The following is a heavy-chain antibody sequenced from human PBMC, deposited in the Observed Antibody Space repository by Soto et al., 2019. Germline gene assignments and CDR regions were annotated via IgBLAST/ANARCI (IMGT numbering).Heavy chain of an antibody. V-gene: IGHV4-31*01. J-gene: IGHJ1*01. CDR2: IHYRGST. CDR1: GGSVSGGVYY. CDR3: NSLSLKLSSSTPAAPAGLGCARASAAGAGYLQQ. Sequence: QVQLQESGPGLVKPSQTLSLTCTVSGGSVSGGVYYWDWIRQHPEKGLEWVGYIHYRGSTAYNPSPGMERSRRIHYAAFTCFPPPPATPGSTSAAPSKNSLSLKLSSSTPAAPAGLGCARASAAGAGYLQQWGKGARVIVSS. D-gene: IGHD2-15*01.